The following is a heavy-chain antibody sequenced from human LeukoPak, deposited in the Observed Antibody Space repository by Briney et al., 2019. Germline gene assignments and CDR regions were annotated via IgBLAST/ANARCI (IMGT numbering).Heavy chain of an antibody. CDR2: ISGSGGST. V-gene: IGHV3-23*01. J-gene: IGHJ4*02. CDR3: AMDSAWLPLKFDY. D-gene: IGHD5-24*01. Sequence: GGSLRLSCAASGFTFSNNGIHWVRQAPGKGLEWVSAISGSGGSTYYADSVKGRFTISRDNSKNTLYLQMNSLRAEDTAVYYCAMDSAWLPLKFDYWGPGTLVAVST. CDR1: GFTFSNNG.